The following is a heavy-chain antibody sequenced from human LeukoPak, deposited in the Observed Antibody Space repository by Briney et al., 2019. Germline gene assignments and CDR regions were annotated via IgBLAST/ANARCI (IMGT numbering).Heavy chain of an antibody. CDR2: INWNSGTI. Sequence: SLRLSCAASGFTFDDYAIHWVRQAPGKGLEWVSGINWNSGTIAYADSVKGRFTISRDNAKNSLYLQMNSLRAEDTAVYYCARDPIISGYYYLTGDHFDYWGQGTLVTVSS. J-gene: IGHJ4*02. CDR3: ARDPIISGYYYLTGDHFDY. D-gene: IGHD3-22*01. CDR1: GFTFDDYA. V-gene: IGHV3-9*01.